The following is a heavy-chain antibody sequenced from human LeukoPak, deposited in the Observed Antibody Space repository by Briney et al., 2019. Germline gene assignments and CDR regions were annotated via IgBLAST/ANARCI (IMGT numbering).Heavy chain of an antibody. V-gene: IGHV4-39*07. Sequence: PSETLSLTCTVSGGSIGSSSYYWGWIRQPPGKGLEWIGSIYYSGSTYYNPSLKSRVTISVDTSKNQCSLKLSSVTAADTAVYHCARVAGSGYYLLFDYWGQGTLVTVSS. CDR2: IYYSGST. J-gene: IGHJ4*02. D-gene: IGHD3-22*01. CDR1: GGSIGSSSYY. CDR3: ARVAGSGYYLLFDY.